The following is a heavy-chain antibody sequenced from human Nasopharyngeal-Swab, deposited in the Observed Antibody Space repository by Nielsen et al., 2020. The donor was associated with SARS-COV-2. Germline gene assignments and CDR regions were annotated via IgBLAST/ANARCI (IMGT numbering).Heavy chain of an antibody. J-gene: IGHJ3*02. CDR1: GYTFTSYD. CDR3: ARSRRSNYYGSGSYYNIKTDAFDI. CDR2: MKPNSGNT. D-gene: IGHD3-10*01. V-gene: IGHV1-8*01. Sequence: ASVKVSCKASGYTFTSYDINWVRQATGQGLEWMGWMKPNSGNTGYAQKFQGRVTMTRNTSISTAYMELSSLRSEDTAVYYCARSRRSNYYGSGSYYNIKTDAFDIWGQGTMVTVSS.